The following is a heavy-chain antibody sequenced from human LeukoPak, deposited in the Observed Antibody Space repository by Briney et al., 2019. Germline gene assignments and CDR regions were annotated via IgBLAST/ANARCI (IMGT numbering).Heavy chain of an antibody. CDR3: ARAYVDDFWSGYLGY. CDR1: GYTFTSNY. Sequence: ASVKVSCKASGYTFTSNYIHWVRQAPGQGLEWMGIINPSGGSTSYAQKFQGRVTMTRDTSTSTVYMELSSLRSEDTAVYYCARAYVDDFWSGYLGYWGQGTLVTVSS. D-gene: IGHD3-3*01. J-gene: IGHJ4*02. CDR2: INPSGGST. V-gene: IGHV1-46*01.